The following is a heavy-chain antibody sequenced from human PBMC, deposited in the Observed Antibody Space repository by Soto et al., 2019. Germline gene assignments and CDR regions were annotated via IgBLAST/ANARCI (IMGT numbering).Heavy chain of an antibody. Sequence: ASVKVSCKASGYTFTGYYMHWVRQAPGQGLEWMGWINPSSGGTNYAQKFQGWVTMTRDTSISTAYMELSRLRSDDTAVYYCARGRMYYYYYMDVWGKGTTVTVSS. CDR3: ARGRMYYYYYMDV. V-gene: IGHV1-2*04. D-gene: IGHD2-15*01. CDR1: GYTFTGYY. CDR2: INPSSGGT. J-gene: IGHJ6*03.